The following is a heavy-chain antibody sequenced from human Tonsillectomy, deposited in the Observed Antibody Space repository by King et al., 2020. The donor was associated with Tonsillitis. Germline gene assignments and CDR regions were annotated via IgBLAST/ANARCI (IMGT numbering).Heavy chain of an antibody. V-gene: IGHV5-10-1*03. J-gene: IGHJ6*03. CDR1: GYSFTSYW. Sequence: VQLVESGAEVKKPGESLRISCKGSGYSFTSYWISWVRQMPGKGLEWMGRIDPSDSYTNYSPSFQGHVTIPADKSISTAVLQWSSLKASDTAMYYCARHINWNDVDYYMDVWGKGTTVTVSS. D-gene: IGHD1-1*01. CDR3: ARHINWNDVDYYMDV. CDR2: IDPSDSYT.